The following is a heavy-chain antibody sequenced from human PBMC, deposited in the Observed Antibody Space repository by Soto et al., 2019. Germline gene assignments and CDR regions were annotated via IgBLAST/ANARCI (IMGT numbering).Heavy chain of an antibody. J-gene: IGHJ6*02. CDR1: GYTFTGYY. CDR3: ARVSWACSGGSCYSRSRLYYGMDV. V-gene: IGHV1-2*02. D-gene: IGHD2-15*01. CDR2: INPNSGGT. Sequence: ASVKVSCKASGYTFTGYYMRWVRQAPGQGLEWMGWINPNSGGTNYAQKFQGRVTMTRDTSISTAYMELSRLRSDDTAVYHCARVSWACSGGSCYSRSRLYYGMDVWGQGTTVTVSS.